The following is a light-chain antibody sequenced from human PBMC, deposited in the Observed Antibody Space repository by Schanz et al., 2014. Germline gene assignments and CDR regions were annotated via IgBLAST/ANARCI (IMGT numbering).Light chain of an antibody. J-gene: IGLJ2*01. V-gene: IGLV2-8*01. Sequence: QSALTQPPSASGSPGQSVTISCTGTSSDVGGYNYVSWYQQHPGKVPKLMIYEVSKRPSGVPDRFSGSKSGNTASLTISGLQTEDEADYYCCSYAVVTSVIFGGGTKLTVL. CDR3: CSYAVVTSVI. CDR1: SSDVGGYNY. CDR2: EVS.